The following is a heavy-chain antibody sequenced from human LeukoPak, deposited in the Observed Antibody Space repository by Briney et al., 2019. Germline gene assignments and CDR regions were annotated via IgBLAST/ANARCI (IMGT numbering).Heavy chain of an antibody. CDR3: ARFTGIVVVPAANWFDP. D-gene: IGHD2-2*01. J-gene: IGHJ5*02. V-gene: IGHV1-69*13. Sequence: SVKVSCKASGGTFSSYAISWVRQAPGQGLEWMGGIIPIFGTANYAQKFQGRVTITADESTSTAYKELSSLRSEDTAVYYCARFTGIVVVPAANWFDPWGQGTLVTVSS. CDR1: GGTFSSYA. CDR2: IIPIFGTA.